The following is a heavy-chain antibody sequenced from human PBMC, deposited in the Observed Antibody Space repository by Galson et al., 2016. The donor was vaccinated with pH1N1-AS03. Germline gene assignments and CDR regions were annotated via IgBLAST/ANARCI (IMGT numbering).Heavy chain of an antibody. Sequence: SLRLSCAASGFTFSTNAMHWVRQAPGKGLEYVSAISGNGNNTYYTDSVKGRSTISRDNSKNTLYLQMSSLTAEDTAIYYCVKNRGYTYGYPNFDYWGQGTRVTVSS. CDR1: GFTFSTNA. D-gene: IGHD5-18*01. J-gene: IGHJ4*02. V-gene: IGHV3-64D*06. CDR2: ISGNGNNT. CDR3: VKNRGYTYGYPNFDY.